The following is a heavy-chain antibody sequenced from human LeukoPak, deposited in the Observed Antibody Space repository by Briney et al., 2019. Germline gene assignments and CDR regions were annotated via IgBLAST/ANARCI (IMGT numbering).Heavy chain of an antibody. D-gene: IGHD3-3*01. CDR2: IYTSGST. CDR1: GGSISSYY. V-gene: IGHV4-4*07. J-gene: IGHJ3*02. CDR3: ARIYDFWTPLRGAFDI. Sequence: SETLSLTCTVSGGSISSYYWSWIRQPAGKGLEWIGRIYTSGSTNYNPSLKSRATMSVDTSKNQFSLKLSSVTAADTAVYYCARIYDFWTPLRGAFDIWGQGTMVTVSS.